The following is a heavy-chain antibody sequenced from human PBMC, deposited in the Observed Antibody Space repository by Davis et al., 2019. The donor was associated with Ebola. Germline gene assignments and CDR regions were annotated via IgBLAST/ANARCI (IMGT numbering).Heavy chain of an antibody. V-gene: IGHV3-73*01. D-gene: IGHD4-17*01. J-gene: IGHJ4*02. CDR1: GFTFSSCA. Sequence: GESLKISCAASGFTFSSCAMSWVRQASGKGLEWVGRIRSKANSYATAYAASVKGRFTISRDDSKNTAYLQMNSLKTEDTAVYYCTSFYGDQDYWGQGTLVTVSS. CDR3: TSFYGDQDY. CDR2: IRSKANSYAT.